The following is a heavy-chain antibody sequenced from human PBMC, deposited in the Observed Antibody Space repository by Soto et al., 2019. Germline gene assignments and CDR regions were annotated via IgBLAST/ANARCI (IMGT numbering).Heavy chain of an antibody. CDR2: IYSGGST. D-gene: IGHD3-3*01. CDR1: GFTVSSNY. CDR3: ARDGGDLTIFGDMDV. J-gene: IGHJ6*03. Sequence: GGSLRLSCAASGFTVSSNYMSWVRQAPGKGLEWVSVIYSGGSTYYADSVKGRFTISRDNSKNTLYLQMNSLRAEDTAVYYCARDGGDLTIFGDMDVWGKGTTVTVSS. V-gene: IGHV3-66*01.